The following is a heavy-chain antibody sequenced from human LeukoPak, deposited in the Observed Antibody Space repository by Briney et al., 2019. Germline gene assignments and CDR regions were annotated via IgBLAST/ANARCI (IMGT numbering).Heavy chain of an antibody. Sequence: GGSLRLSCAASGFTFSSYAMSWVRQAPGKGLEWVSAISGSGGSTYYADSVKGRFTISRDNSKNTLYLQMNSLRAEDTAVYYRAKASGGTGPYYYYYYMDVWGKGTTVTVSS. CDR2: ISGSGGST. J-gene: IGHJ6*03. D-gene: IGHD1-26*01. CDR1: GFTFSSYA. V-gene: IGHV3-23*01. CDR3: AKASGGTGPYYYYYYMDV.